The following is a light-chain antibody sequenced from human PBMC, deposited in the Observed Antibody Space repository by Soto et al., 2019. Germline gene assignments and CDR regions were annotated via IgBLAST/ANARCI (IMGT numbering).Light chain of an antibody. J-gene: IGKJ4*01. CDR3: QQYYTTPLT. Sequence: DIVMTQSPPSLAVSLGERATINCKSSQSLLYRSNNKNYLAWYQHKPGQPPKLLIYWASTRESGVPDRFNGSGSGTDFTLTISSLQAEDVAIYYCQQYYTTPLTFGGGTKVEIK. CDR1: QSLLYRSNNKNY. CDR2: WAS. V-gene: IGKV4-1*01.